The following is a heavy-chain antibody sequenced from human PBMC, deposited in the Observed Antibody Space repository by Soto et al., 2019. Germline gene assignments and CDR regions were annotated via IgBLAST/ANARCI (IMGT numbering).Heavy chain of an antibody. CDR2: IIPIFGTA. CDR3: ARSDIVLMVSARAHFDY. V-gene: IGHV1-69*01. D-gene: IGHD2-8*01. CDR1: GGTFSSYA. Sequence: QVQLVQSGADVKKPGASVKVSCKASGGTFSSYAISWVRQAPGQGLEWMGGIIPIFGTANYAQKFQGRVTITADESTSTAYMELSSLRSEDTAVYYCARSDIVLMVSARAHFDYWGQGTLVTVSS. J-gene: IGHJ4*02.